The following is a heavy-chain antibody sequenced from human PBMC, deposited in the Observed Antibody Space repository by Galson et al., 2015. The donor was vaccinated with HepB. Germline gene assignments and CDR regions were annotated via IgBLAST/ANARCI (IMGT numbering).Heavy chain of an antibody. CDR3: ARVRGGCSSTSCYLAP. CDR2: IIHSGTT. J-gene: IGHJ5*02. Sequence: ETLSLTCDVSGDSISSHNWWSWVRQSPGKGLEWIGEIIHSGTTNYNPSLKSRVTISVDKSKNQFSLKVTSVTAADTAIYYCARVRGGCSSTSCYLAPWGQGTLVTVSS. V-gene: IGHV4-4*02. CDR1: GDSISSHNW. D-gene: IGHD2-2*01.